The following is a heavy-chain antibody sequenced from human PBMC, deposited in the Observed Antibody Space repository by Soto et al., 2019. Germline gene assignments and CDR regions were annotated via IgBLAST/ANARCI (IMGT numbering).Heavy chain of an antibody. CDR2: IYYSGST. D-gene: IGHD3-10*01. V-gene: IGHV4-59*01. CDR3: ARESAGSGKNNWFDP. Sequence: ETLSLTCTVSGGSISNYYWSWIRQPPGKGLEWIGYIYYSGSTNYNPSLKSRVTMSADTSKNQLSLKLTSVTAADTAVYYCARESAGSGKNNWFDPWGQGTLVTVSS. J-gene: IGHJ5*02. CDR1: GGSISNYY.